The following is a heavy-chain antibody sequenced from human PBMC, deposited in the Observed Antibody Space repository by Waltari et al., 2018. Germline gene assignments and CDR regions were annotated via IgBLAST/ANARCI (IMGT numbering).Heavy chain of an antibody. J-gene: IGHJ4*02. V-gene: IGHV3-7*01. CDR2: RKQDGSEK. D-gene: IGHD3-16*01. CDR1: GFTFSSYW. Sequence: EVQLVESGGGLVQPGGSLRLSCAASGFTFSSYWMSWVRQAPGNGLEWVANRKQDGSEKDYVDSVKGGFTISRDNAKNSLYLQMNSLRAEDTAVYYCARELITFGGVLFDYWGQGTLVTVSS. CDR3: ARELITFGGVLFDY.